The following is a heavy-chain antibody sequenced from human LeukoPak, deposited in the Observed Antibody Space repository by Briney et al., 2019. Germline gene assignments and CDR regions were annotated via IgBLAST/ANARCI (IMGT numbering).Heavy chain of an antibody. J-gene: IGHJ4*02. Sequence: GGSLRLSCAASGFTFSSYSMNWVRQAPGKGLEWVSYISSSSSTIYYADSVKGRFTISRDNAKNSLYLQMNSLRAEDTAVYYCARGGRGYSSSSRADTRKYFDYWGQGTLVTVSS. D-gene: IGHD6-6*01. V-gene: IGHV3-48*04. CDR1: GFTFSSYS. CDR2: ISSSSSTI. CDR3: ARGGRGYSSSSRADTRKYFDY.